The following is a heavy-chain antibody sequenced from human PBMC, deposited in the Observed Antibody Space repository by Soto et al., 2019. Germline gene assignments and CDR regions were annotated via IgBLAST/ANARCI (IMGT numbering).Heavy chain of an antibody. D-gene: IGHD6-6*01. V-gene: IGHV3-9*01. J-gene: IGHJ6*03. CDR3: AKGKAARDYYYYYMDV. CDR2: ISWNSGSI. Sequence: EVQLVESGGGLVQPGRSLRLSCAASGFTFDDYAMHWVRQAPGKGLEWVSGISWNSGSIGYADSVKGRFTISRDNAKNSLYLQMNSLRAEDTALYYCAKGKAARDYYYYYMDVWGKGTTVTVSS. CDR1: GFTFDDYA.